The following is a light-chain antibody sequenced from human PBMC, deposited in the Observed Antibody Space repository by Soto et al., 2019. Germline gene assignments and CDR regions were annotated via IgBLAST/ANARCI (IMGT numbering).Light chain of an antibody. CDR2: GAS. Sequence: IVLTQSXGTLSLSPGERATLSGSASQSVSSHLAWYQQKPGQAPRLLIHGASTRATGVPDRITGSGSGTDFTLSISSLQPEDFAVYYCQQSGGSPRTFGQGTKVDLK. V-gene: IGKV3-20*01. J-gene: IGKJ1*01. CDR1: QSVSSH. CDR3: QQSGGSPRT.